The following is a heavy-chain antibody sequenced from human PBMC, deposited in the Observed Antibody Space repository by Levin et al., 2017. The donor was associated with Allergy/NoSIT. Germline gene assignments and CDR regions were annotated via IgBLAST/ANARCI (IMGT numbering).Heavy chain of an antibody. V-gene: IGHV3-7*04. D-gene: IGHD2-8*02. CDR2: SKQDGTEN. CDR1: GFTFSSYW. Sequence: GGSLRLSCEASGFTFSSYWMSWVRQAPGKGLEWVANSKQDGTENYYVDSVKGRFTISKDNPKNSVYLQMSSLRVEDTAVYYCARNWRSAFDIWGQGTGVTVAS. J-gene: IGHJ3*02. CDR3: ARNWRSAFDI.